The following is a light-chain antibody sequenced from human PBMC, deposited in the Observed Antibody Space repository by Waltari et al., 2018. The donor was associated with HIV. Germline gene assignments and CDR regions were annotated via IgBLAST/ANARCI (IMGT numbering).Light chain of an antibody. Sequence: QSALTQPASVSGSPGQSITISCTGTSRDVGGYNYVSWYQQHPGKAPKIMIYEVSNRPSGVSNRFSGSKSGNTASLTISGLQAEDEADYYGSSYTSSSSVVFGGGTKLTVL. V-gene: IGLV2-14*01. CDR2: EVS. J-gene: IGLJ2*01. CDR3: SSYTSSSSVV. CDR1: SRDVGGYNY.